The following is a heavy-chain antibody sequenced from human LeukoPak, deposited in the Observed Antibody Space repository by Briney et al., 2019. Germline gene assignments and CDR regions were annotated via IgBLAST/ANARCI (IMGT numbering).Heavy chain of an antibody. CDR3: AKNAGGNCYSRFDY. J-gene: IGHJ4*02. CDR2: ISGSGVTT. D-gene: IGHD2-21*02. V-gene: IGHV3-23*01. Sequence: PGGSLRLSCAASGFTFSSYAVSWVRQAPGKGLKWVSCISGSGVTTHYADSVKGRFTISRDNSKNTLYLQMNSLRAEDTAVYYCAKNAGGNCYSRFDYWGQGTLLSVSS. CDR1: GFTFSSYA.